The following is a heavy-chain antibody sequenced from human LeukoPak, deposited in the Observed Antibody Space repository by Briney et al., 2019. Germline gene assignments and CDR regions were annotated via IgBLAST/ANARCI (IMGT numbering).Heavy chain of an antibody. CDR3: ARARKGYFDPVGLLDY. CDR1: GYTFTSYG. V-gene: IGHV1-18*01. CDR2: ISAYNGNT. J-gene: IGHJ4*02. Sequence: ASVKVSCKASGYTFTSYGISWVRQAPGQGLEWMGRISAYNGNTNYAQKLQGRVTMTTDTSTSTAYMELRSLRSDDTAVYYCARARKGYFDPVGLLDYWGQGTLVTVSS. D-gene: IGHD3-9*01.